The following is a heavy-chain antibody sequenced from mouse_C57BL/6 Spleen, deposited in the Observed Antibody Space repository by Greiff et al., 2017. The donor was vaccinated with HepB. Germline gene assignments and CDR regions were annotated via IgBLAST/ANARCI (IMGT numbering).Heavy chain of an antibody. J-gene: IGHJ2*01. CDR2: IYPGDGDT. Sequence: VQLQQSGAELVKPGASVKISCKASGYAFSSYWMNWVKQRPGKGLEWIGQIYPGDGDTNYNGKFKGKATLTADKSSSKAYMQLSSLTSEDAAVYFCARFGGLRRFDYWGQGTTLTVSS. CDR3: ARFGGLRRFDY. CDR1: GYAFSSYW. D-gene: IGHD2-4*01. V-gene: IGHV1-80*01.